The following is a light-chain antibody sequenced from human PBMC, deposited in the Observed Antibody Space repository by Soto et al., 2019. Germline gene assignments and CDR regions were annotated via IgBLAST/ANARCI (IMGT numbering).Light chain of an antibody. V-gene: IGKV3-20*01. CDR1: QSVSRNF. Sequence: EIVLTQSPGTLSLSPGERATLSCRASQSVSRNFLAWYQQKPGQAPRLLIHGASTRATGIPDRFGGGGSGTDFTLTISRLEPEDFAVFYCQQYDMSPYTFGQGTKLEIK. CDR2: GAS. CDR3: QQYDMSPYT. J-gene: IGKJ2*01.